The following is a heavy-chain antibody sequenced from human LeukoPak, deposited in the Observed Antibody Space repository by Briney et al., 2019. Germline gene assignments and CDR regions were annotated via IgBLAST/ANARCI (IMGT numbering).Heavy chain of an antibody. V-gene: IGHV1-2*02. CDR3: TRAKRVIFDY. Sequence: ASVKVSCKASGYTFTAYYMHWVRQAPGQGLEWMGWINPNSGATLYAQKFQGRVTMTRDTSINTAYMELSSLRSDDTAVYYCTRAKRVIFDYWGQGTLVTVSS. CDR1: GYTFTAYY. CDR2: INPNSGAT. J-gene: IGHJ4*02. D-gene: IGHD1-1*01.